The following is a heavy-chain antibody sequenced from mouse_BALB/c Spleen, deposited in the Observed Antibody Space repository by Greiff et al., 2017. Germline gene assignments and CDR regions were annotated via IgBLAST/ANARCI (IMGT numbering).Heavy chain of an antibody. CDR2: ISSGGST. V-gene: IGHV5-6-5*01. J-gene: IGHJ1*01. Sequence: EVHLVESGGGLVKPGGSLKLSCAASGFTFSSYAMSWVRQTPEKRLEWVASISSGGSTYYPDSVKGRFTISRDNARNILYLQMSSLRSEDTAMYYCARRDYGNWYFDVWGAGTTVTVSS. CDR1: GFTFSSYA. CDR3: ARRDYGNWYFDV. D-gene: IGHD2-1*01.